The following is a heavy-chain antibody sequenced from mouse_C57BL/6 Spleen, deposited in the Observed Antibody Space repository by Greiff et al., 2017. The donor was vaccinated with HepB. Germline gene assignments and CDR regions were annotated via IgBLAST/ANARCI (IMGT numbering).Heavy chain of an antibody. D-gene: IGHD2-4*01. CDR1: GYTFTSYW. CDR3: ARAGGYYDGGVAY. V-gene: IGHV1-55*01. CDR2: IYPGSGST. J-gene: IGHJ3*01. Sequence: QVQLKQPGAELVKPGASVKMSCKASGYTFTSYWITWVKQRPGQGLEWIGDIYPGSGSTNYNEKFKSKATLTVDTSSSTAYMQLSSLTSEDSAVYYCARAGGYYDGGVAYWGQGTLVTVSA.